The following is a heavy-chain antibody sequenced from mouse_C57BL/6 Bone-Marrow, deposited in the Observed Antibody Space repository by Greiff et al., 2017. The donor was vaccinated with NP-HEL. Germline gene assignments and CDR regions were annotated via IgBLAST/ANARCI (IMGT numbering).Heavy chain of an antibody. V-gene: IGHV1-15*01. J-gene: IGHJ3*01. Sequence: VQLQESGAELVRPGASVTLSCKASGYTFTDYEMHWVKQTPVHGLEWIGAIDPETGGTAYNQKFKGKAILTADKSSSTAYMELRSLTSEDSAVYYCLYFPFAYWGQGTLVTVSA. CDR2: IDPETGGT. CDR3: LYFPFAY. CDR1: GYTFTDYE. D-gene: IGHD2-1*01.